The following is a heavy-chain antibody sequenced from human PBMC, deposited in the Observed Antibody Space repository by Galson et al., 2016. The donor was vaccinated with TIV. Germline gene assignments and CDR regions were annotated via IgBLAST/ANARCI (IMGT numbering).Heavy chain of an antibody. CDR1: GINFSKYG. Sequence: SLRLSCAVSGINFSKYGMHWVRQAPGKGLEWVAVISYNGISKYYIESVRGRFTISRDNSQNMLNLQMNSLRTEDTAMYYCVKEPLNFWSISLHSFDSWGQGTLVTVSS. D-gene: IGHD3-3*01. V-gene: IGHV3-30*18. CDR2: ISYNGISK. CDR3: VKEPLNFWSISLHSFDS. J-gene: IGHJ4*02.